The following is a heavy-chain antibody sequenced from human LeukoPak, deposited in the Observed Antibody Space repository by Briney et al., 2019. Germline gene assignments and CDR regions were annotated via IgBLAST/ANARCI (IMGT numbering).Heavy chain of an antibody. J-gene: IGHJ4*02. Sequence: GGSLRLSCAASGFTFSSYSMNWVRQAPGKGLEWVSYISSSGSTIYYADSVKGRFTISRDNAKNSLYLQMNSLRAEDTALYYCARETMATFPLFDYWGQGTLVTVSS. CDR1: GFTFSSYS. V-gene: IGHV3-48*04. CDR2: ISSSGSTI. CDR3: ARETMATFPLFDY. D-gene: IGHD5-24*01.